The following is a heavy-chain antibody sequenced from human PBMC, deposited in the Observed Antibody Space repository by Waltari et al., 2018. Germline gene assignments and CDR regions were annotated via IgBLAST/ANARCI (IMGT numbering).Heavy chain of an antibody. CDR2: SYTSVST. J-gene: IGHJ3*02. D-gene: IGHD3-3*01. V-gene: IGHV4-61*09. CDR1: GVSMRRGESY. CDR3: ALVRVVNAFDI. Sequence: QVQLQESGPGLVKPLQTLSLTCTVSGVSMRRGESYWTWIREPGGKGLDWIGYSYTSVSTTYIPSLKSRVSMSIDTFKNQFSLNLKSVTAADTAVYYCALVRVVNAFDIWGQGTMVTVSS.